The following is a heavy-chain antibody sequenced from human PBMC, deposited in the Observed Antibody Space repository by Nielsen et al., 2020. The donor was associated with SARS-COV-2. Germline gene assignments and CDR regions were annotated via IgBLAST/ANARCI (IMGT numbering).Heavy chain of an antibody. V-gene: IGHV3-66*01. D-gene: IGHD3-22*01. CDR3: TTDEDYYYDSSGYRSNGTY. CDR2: IYSGGST. J-gene: IGHJ4*02. Sequence: GESLKISCAASGFTVSSNYMSWVRQAPGKGLEWVSVIYSGGSTYYADSVKGRFTISRDDSKNTLYLQMNSLKTEDTAVYYCTTDEDYYYDSSGYRSNGTYWGQGTLVTVSS. CDR1: GFTVSSNY.